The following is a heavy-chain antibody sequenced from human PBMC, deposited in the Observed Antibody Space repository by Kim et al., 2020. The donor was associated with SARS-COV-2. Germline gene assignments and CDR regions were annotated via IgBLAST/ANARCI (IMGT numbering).Heavy chain of an antibody. D-gene: IGHD3-10*01. J-gene: IGHJ6*02. Sequence: GGSLRLSCAASGFTFSSYAMSWVRQAPGKGLEWVSAISGSGGSTYYADSVKGRFTISRDNSKNTLYLQMNSLRAEDTAVYYCAKDTNSRLWFGELSSYYYYGMDVWGQGTTVTVSS. CDR1: GFTFSSYA. V-gene: IGHV3-23*01. CDR3: AKDTNSRLWFGELSSYYYYGMDV. CDR2: ISGSGGST.